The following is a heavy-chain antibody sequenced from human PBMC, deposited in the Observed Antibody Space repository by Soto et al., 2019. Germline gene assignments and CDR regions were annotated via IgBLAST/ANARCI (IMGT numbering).Heavy chain of an antibody. D-gene: IGHD2-15*01. Sequence: GGSLRLSCAASGFTFSSYSMNWVRQAPGKGLEWVSYISSSSSTIYYADSVKGRFTISRDNAKNSLYLQMNSLRAEDTAVYYCARDTLTVAPSDHFDYWGQGTMGTVSS. CDR2: ISSSSSTI. J-gene: IGHJ4*02. V-gene: IGHV3-48*01. CDR3: ARDTLTVAPSDHFDY. CDR1: GFTFSSYS.